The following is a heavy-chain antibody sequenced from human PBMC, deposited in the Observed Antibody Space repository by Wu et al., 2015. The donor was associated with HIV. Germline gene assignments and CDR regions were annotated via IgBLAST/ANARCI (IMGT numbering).Heavy chain of an antibody. J-gene: IGHJ4*02. CDR1: GYRFTSYG. Sequence: QVQLVQSAAEVKKPGDSVTVSCKTSGYRFTSYGITWVRQAPGQGLEWMGWISTYNGDTNFAQKFQGRLTMTTATSSSTAYMELRSLKPDDTAVYFCARTVTGHDYFDLWGRGPWSPSPQ. CDR2: ISTYNGDT. D-gene: IGHD2-21*02. CDR3: ARTVTGHDYFDL. V-gene: IGHV1-18*01.